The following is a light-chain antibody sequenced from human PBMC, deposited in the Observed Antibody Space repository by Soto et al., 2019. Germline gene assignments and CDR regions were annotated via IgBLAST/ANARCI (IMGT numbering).Light chain of an antibody. V-gene: IGKV3-11*01. Sequence: GLTQSPATLSLSQGDRATLSCRASQSVSRYLAWYQQKPGQAPRLLIYDASNRATGIPARLSGSGSGTDFTLTISSLEPEDFAVYYCQQYDTSPRTFGQGTQLEIK. J-gene: IGKJ5*01. CDR3: QQYDTSPRT. CDR1: QSVSRY. CDR2: DAS.